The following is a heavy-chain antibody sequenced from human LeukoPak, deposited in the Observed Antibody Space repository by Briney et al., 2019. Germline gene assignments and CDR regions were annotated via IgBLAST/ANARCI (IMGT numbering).Heavy chain of an antibody. CDR2: VFDSGRT. CDR3: ARGSNYFDY. D-gene: IGHD6-6*01. V-gene: IGHV4-61*08. CDR1: GGSVSSGGYY. J-gene: IGHJ4*02. Sequence: SETLSLTCTVSGGSVSSGGYYWSWIRQPPGKGLEWIGYVFDSGRTNYNPSLRSRVTISVDTSKNQFSLKLTSVTAADTAVYYCARGSNYFDYWGQGTLVTVSS.